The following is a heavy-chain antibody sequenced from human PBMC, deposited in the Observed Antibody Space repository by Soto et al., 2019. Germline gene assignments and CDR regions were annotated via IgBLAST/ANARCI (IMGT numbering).Heavy chain of an antibody. J-gene: IGHJ6*02. CDR1: GFIFSSYG. Sequence: QVQLVESGGGVVQPGRSLRLSCAASGFIFSSYGMHWVRQAPGKGLEWVAAISYDGINKNHADSVKGRFTISRDNSKNTLHLQMNSLRAEDTAVYYCAKDQSGYDHYAMDVWGQGTAVTVSS. CDR3: AKDQSGYDHYAMDV. CDR2: ISYDGINK. D-gene: IGHD3-3*01. V-gene: IGHV3-30*18.